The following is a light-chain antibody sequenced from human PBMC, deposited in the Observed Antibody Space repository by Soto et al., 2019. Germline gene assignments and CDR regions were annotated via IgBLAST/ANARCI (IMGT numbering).Light chain of an antibody. J-gene: IGLJ3*02. CDR1: SSDVGGYNY. V-gene: IGLV2-14*01. CDR3: TSYTSRSALGV. CDR2: EVR. Sequence: QSVLTQPASVSGSPGQSITISCTGTSSDVGGYNYVSWYQQHPGKAPKLIIYEVRNRPSGISDRFSGSKSGNTASLTISGLQADDEADYYCTSYTSRSALGVFGGGTKLTVL.